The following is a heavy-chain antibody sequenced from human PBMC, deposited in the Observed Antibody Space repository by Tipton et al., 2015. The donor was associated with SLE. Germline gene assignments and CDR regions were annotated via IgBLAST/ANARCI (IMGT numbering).Heavy chain of an antibody. Sequence: TLSLTCAVYGGSFSGYYWSWIRQPPGKGLEWIGEINHSGSTNYNPSLKSRVTISVDTSKNQFSLKLSSVIAADTAVYYCARGVDYGDLSGAFDIWGQGTMVTVSS. V-gene: IGHV4-34*01. CDR3: ARGVDYGDLSGAFDI. J-gene: IGHJ3*02. D-gene: IGHD4-17*01. CDR1: GGSFSGYY. CDR2: INHSGST.